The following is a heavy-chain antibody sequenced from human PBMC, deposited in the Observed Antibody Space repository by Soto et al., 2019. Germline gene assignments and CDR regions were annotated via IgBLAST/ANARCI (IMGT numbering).Heavy chain of an antibody. V-gene: IGHV4-61*03. Sequence: SETLSLTCSVSGGSINSRSYSWSWIRQPPGKGLEWIGNIHYNGNTKYSPSLKSRVTMSVDTSKNHFSLKLISVTTADTAVYFCAREGNLGRWIQPLDSWGQGTLVTVSS. CDR3: AREGNLGRWIQPLDS. D-gene: IGHD2-2*03. CDR1: GGSINSRSYS. J-gene: IGHJ4*02. CDR2: IHYNGNT.